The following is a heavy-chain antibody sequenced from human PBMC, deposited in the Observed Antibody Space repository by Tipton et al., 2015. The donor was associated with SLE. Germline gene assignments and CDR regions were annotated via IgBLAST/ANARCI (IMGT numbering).Heavy chain of an antibody. CDR3: SGELSPRDGFDI. D-gene: IGHD3-16*02. CDR2: IWYDGSNK. J-gene: IGHJ3*02. CDR1: GFTFSNYG. V-gene: IGHV3-33*01. Sequence: SGFTFSNYGIHWVRQAPGKGLEWVGVIWYDGSNKNYADSVKGRFTISRGNSKNTLYLQMNSLRAEDTAVYYCSGELSPRDGFDIWGQGTMVTVS.